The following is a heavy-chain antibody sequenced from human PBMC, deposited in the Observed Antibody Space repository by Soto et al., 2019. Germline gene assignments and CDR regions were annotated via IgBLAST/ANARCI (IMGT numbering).Heavy chain of an antibody. CDR2: ISTGGGAI. J-gene: IGHJ5*02. D-gene: IGHD1-26*01. CDR3: ARDIGGGNWFDP. CDR1: GFSFSSYE. V-gene: IGHV3-48*03. Sequence: GGSLRLSCEASGFSFSSYEMNWVRQAPGKGLEWVSYISTGGGAIHYADSVKGRFTVSRDNAKSSLYLQMNSLRAEDTALYYCARDIGGGNWFDPWGQGTLVTVS.